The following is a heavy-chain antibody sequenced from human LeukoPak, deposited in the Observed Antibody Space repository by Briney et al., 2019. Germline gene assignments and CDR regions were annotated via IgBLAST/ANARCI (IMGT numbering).Heavy chain of an antibody. CDR1: GGSISGYF. CDR2: IYTSRTT. D-gene: IGHD2-21*01. J-gene: IGHJ4*02. V-gene: IGHV4-4*07. CDR3: ARLVRGSASYFDH. Sequence: PSETLSLTCSVSGGSISGYFWSWIRQPAGKGLEWIGRIYTSRTTNYNPSLASRVTLSIDTSKNQFSLRLTSVTAADTAVYYCARLVRGSASYFDHWCQGTPVTVSS.